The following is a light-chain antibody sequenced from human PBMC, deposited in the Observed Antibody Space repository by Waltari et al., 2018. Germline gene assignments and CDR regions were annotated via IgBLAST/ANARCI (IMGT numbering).Light chain of an antibody. V-gene: IGLV2-14*01. J-gene: IGLJ3*02. CDR2: DVS. Sequence: QSALTQPTSVSGSPGQSITISCTGTSRDVGFYNHVSWYQQYPGKVPPLLIYDVSDRPSGVSSRFSGSKSGNTASLTISGLQADDEADYYCNSYTGSSSWVFGGGTKLTVL. CDR3: NSYTGSSSWV. CDR1: SRDVGFYNH.